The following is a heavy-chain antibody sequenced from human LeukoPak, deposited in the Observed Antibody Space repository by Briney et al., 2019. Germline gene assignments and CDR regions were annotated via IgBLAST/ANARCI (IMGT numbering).Heavy chain of an antibody. CDR1: GFTFSNYA. J-gene: IGHJ4*02. CDR2: ISGSSGLT. D-gene: IGHD1-26*01. Sequence: PGGSLRLSCAASGFTFSNYAMSWVRQAPGRGLEWVSAISGSSGLTYYADSVKGRFTISRDNAKNSLYLQMNSLRDEDTAVYYCASSGSYRFDYWGQGTLVTVSS. CDR3: ASSGSYRFDY. V-gene: IGHV3-23*01.